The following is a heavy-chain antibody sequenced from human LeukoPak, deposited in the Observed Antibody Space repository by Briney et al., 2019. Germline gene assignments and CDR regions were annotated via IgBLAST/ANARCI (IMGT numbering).Heavy chain of an antibody. CDR3: ARSGPHRRSYSPWYYYYGMDV. CDR1: SGSFSGYY. D-gene: IGHD1-26*01. Sequence: SETLSLTCAVYSGSFSGYYWSWIRQPPGKGLEWIGEINHSGSTNYNPSLKSRVTISVDTSKNQFSLKLSSVTAADTAVYYCARSGPHRRSYSPWYYYYGMDVWGQGTTVTVSS. J-gene: IGHJ6*02. V-gene: IGHV4-34*01. CDR2: INHSGST.